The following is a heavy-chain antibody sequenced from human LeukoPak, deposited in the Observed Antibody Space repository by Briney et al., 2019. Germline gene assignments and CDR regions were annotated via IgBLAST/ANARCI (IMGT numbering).Heavy chain of an antibody. CDR3: ARAMGDNSQDNWFDP. D-gene: IGHD3-16*01. V-gene: IGHV4-61*02. CDR1: GGSISSGSYY. CDR2: IYASGST. Sequence: SQTLSLTCTVSGGSISSGSYYWSWIRQPAGKGLEWIGRIYASGSTNYNPSLKSRVTISVDTSKNQFSLKLSSVTAADTAVYYCARAMGDNSQDNWFDPWGQGTLVTVSS. J-gene: IGHJ5*02.